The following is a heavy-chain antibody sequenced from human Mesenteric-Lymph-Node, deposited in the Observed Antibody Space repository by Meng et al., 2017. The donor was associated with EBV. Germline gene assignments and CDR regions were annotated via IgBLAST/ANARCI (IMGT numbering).Heavy chain of an antibody. V-gene: IGHV4-30-2*01. CDR3: ARASVYGDYDNWFDP. CDR1: GGSISNDGYS. J-gene: IGHJ5*02. D-gene: IGHD4-17*01. Sequence: QLQLQESGSGLVKPSQTLSLTCAVSGGSISNDGYSWSWIRQPPGKGLEWIGYIYHSGSTYSNPSLKSRVTISVDRSKNQFSLKLNSVTAADTAVYYCARASVYGDYDNWFDPWGQGTLVTASS. CDR2: IYHSGST.